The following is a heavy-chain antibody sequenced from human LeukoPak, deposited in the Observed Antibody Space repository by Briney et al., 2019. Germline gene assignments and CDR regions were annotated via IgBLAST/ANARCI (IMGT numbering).Heavy chain of an antibody. V-gene: IGHV4-38-2*02. CDR2: IYYSGTT. CDR3: VRLYSNYDYMDV. CDR1: GYSISSGYY. D-gene: IGHD4-11*01. J-gene: IGHJ6*03. Sequence: PSETLSLTCTVSGYSISSGYYWGWIRPPPGKGLEWIGSIYYSGTTYYNSSLKSRVTISVDTSQNQFSLKLSSGTAADTAVYYCVRLYSNYDYMDVWGKGTTVTVSS.